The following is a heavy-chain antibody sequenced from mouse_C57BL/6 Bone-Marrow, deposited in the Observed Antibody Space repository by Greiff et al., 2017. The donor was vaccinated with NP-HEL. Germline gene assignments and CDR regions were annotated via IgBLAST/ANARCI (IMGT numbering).Heavy chain of an antibody. D-gene: IGHD1-1*01. CDR2: ISSGGDYI. CDR1: GFTFSSYA. CDR3: TSFITTVRGYFDF. V-gene: IGHV5-9-1*02. Sequence: EVKLMESGEGLVKPGGSLKLSCAASGFTFSSYAMSWVRQTPEKRLEWVGYISSGGDYIYYADTVTGRFTISSDNARNTLYLQMSSLKSEDTAMYYCTSFITTVRGYFDFWGTGTTVTVSS. J-gene: IGHJ1*03.